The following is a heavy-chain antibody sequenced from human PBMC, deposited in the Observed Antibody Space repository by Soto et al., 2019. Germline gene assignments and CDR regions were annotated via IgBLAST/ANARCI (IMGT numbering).Heavy chain of an antibody. D-gene: IGHD5-12*01. Sequence: GASAKVSCKVSGYTLTGLSMHWARQAHGKGLERMGGFDPEDGETIYAQKFQGRVTMTEDTSTDTAYMELSSLRSEDTAVYYCATLILSYSGYDYVNWFDPWGQGTLVTVSS. V-gene: IGHV1-24*01. CDR2: FDPEDGET. CDR3: ATLILSYSGYDYVNWFDP. CDR1: GYTLTGLS. J-gene: IGHJ5*02.